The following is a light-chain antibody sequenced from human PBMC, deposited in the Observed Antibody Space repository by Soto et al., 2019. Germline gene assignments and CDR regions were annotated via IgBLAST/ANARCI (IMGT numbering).Light chain of an antibody. CDR3: SSYAGSSNV. CDR2: DVT. CDR1: SSDVGRYNY. V-gene: IGLV2-11*01. Sequence: QSALTQPRSVSGSPGQSVTISCTGTSSDVGRYNYVSWYQQHPGKAPKLIIYDVTKRPSGVPDRFSGSKSGNTASLTVSGLQAEDEADYYCSSYAGSSNVFGTGTKVTVL. J-gene: IGLJ1*01.